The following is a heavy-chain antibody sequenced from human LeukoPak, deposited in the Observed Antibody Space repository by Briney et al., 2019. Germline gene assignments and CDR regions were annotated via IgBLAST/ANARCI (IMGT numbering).Heavy chain of an antibody. Sequence: PSETLSLTCPVSGGSISSSSYFWGWIRQPPGKGLAWIGSIYYSGSTYYNPSLKSRVTISVDTSKNQFSLKLNSVTAADTAVYYCARHRQDCSGGSCYSYYYYMDVWGKGTTVTISS. CDR2: IYYSGST. D-gene: IGHD2-15*01. CDR1: GGSISSSSYF. CDR3: ARHRQDCSGGSCYSYYYYMDV. J-gene: IGHJ6*03. V-gene: IGHV4-39*01.